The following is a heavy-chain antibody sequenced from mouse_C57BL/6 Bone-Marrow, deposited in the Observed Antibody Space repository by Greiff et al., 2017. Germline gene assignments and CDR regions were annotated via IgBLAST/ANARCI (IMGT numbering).Heavy chain of an antibody. V-gene: IGHV14-3*01. J-gene: IGHJ2*01. CDR2: LDPANGNT. Sequence: VQLQQSVAELVRPGASVKLSCTASGFNIKNTYMYWVKQRPEQGLAWIGRLDPANGNTKYAPKLQGQATITADTASNTAYLQLSSLTSEDTAIYYCARREGYWGQGTTLTVSS. CDR3: ARREGY. CDR1: GFNIKNTY.